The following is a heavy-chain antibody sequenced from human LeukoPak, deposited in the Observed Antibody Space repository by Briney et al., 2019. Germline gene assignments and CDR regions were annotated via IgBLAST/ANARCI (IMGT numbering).Heavy chain of an antibody. V-gene: IGHV1-18*01. CDR3: AREFGHCYGDDCVYFFDT. CDR2: INTYKGDT. CDR1: GCTLSNYN. Sequence: ASVKVSCQATGCTLSNYNISWVRQAPGQGLEWMGWINTYKGDTLYAQKLQGRVTMTADTSTNTAYMELRSLRFDDTAVYYCAREFGHCYGDDCVYFFDTRGQGFRVTVSS. J-gene: IGHJ4*02. D-gene: IGHD3-16*01.